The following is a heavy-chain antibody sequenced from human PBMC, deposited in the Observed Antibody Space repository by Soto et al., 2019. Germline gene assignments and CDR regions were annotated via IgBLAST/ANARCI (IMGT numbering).Heavy chain of an antibody. CDR3: ARIASSGTLNWFDP. CDR2: MNPGSGKT. CDR1: GYTFINYD. J-gene: IGHJ5*02. Sequence: QVKLVQSGAEVKEPGASVRVSCKASGYTFINYDISWVRQATGQGLEWMGWMNPGSGKTGYANKFQGRVTMTRDASTSTAHLELISLTSSDTSVYYCARIASSGTLNWFDPWGQGTLVTVSS. V-gene: IGHV1-8*02. D-gene: IGHD2-21*01.